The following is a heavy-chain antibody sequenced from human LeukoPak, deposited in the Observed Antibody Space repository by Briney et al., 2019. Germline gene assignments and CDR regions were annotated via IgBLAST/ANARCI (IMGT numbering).Heavy chain of an antibody. V-gene: IGHV1-69*04. CDR3: ARELYYGSGSYYKTAGDAFDI. Sequence: ASVKVSCTASGGTFSSYAISWVRQAPGQGLEWMGRIIPILGIANYAQKFQGRVTITADKSTSTAYMELSSLRSEDTAVYYCARELYYGSGSYYKTAGDAFDIWGQGTMVTVSS. J-gene: IGHJ3*02. CDR1: GGTFSSYA. D-gene: IGHD3-10*01. CDR2: IIPILGIA.